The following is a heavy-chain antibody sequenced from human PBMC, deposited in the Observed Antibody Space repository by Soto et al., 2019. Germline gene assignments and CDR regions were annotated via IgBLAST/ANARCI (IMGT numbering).Heavy chain of an antibody. CDR3: ARDIAVAGLAFDI. CDR2: IYYSGST. D-gene: IGHD6-19*01. J-gene: IGHJ3*02. CDR1: DFSSSSGDYY. Sequence: SHTCRLADFSSSSGDYYLSRIRQPPGKGLEWIGYIYYSGSTNYNPSLKSRVTISVDTAKNRFSLKLSSVTAADTAVYYCARDIAVAGLAFDIWGQGTMVTVSS. V-gene: IGHV4-61*08.